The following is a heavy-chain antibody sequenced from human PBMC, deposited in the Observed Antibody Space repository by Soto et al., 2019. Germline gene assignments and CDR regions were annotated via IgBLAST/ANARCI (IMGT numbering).Heavy chain of an antibody. CDR1: GCSISSYY. Sequence: SETLSLTCTVSGCSISSYYWSWIRQPPGKGLEWIGYIYYSGSTNYNPSLKSRVTISVDTTKNQFSLKLSSVTAADTAVYYCARSWASTDDYWGQGTLVTVSS. J-gene: IGHJ4*02. V-gene: IGHV4-59*01. D-gene: IGHD1-26*01. CDR2: IYYSGST. CDR3: ARSWASTDDY.